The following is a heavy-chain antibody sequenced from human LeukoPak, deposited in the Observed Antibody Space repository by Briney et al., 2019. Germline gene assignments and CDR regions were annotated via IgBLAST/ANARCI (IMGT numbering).Heavy chain of an antibody. CDR2: MKQDGTEK. CDR1: GFTFSGDW. Sequence: GGSLRLSCAASGFTFSGDWMTWVRQAPGKGLEWVANMKQDGTEKYCVDSVKGRFTISRDNARNSLYLQMNNLRAEDTAVYYCARGGYRSSTSCYNGRTDYWGQGTLVTVSS. D-gene: IGHD2-2*02. V-gene: IGHV3-7*01. CDR3: ARGGYRSSTSCYNGRTDY. J-gene: IGHJ4*02.